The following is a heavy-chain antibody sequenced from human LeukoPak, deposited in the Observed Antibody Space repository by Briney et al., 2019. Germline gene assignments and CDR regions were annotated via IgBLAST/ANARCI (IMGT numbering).Heavy chain of an antibody. CDR2: ISGSGGST. Sequence: GGSLRLSCAASGFTFSSYAMSWVRQAPGKGLEWVAAISGSGGSTYYADSVKGRFTISRDNSKNTLYLQMNSLRAEDTAVYYCAKDMSYGYPSMSAFDIWGQGTMVTVSS. V-gene: IGHV3-23*01. CDR1: GFTFSSYA. D-gene: IGHD5-18*01. J-gene: IGHJ3*02. CDR3: AKDMSYGYPSMSAFDI.